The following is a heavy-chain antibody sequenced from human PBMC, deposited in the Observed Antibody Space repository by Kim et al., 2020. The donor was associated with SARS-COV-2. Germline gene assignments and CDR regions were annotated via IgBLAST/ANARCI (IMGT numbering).Heavy chain of an antibody. J-gene: IGHJ6*02. Sequence: SETLSLTCTVSGGSISNYYWSWIRQPPGKGLEWIGYIYYSGSTNYNPSLKSRVTISVDTSKDQLFLRLTSVTAADTAVYYCARDRYSSGWYVGAYGMDVWGQGTTVTVSS. D-gene: IGHD6-19*01. CDR3: ARDRYSSGWYVGAYGMDV. V-gene: IGHV4-59*01. CDR2: IYYSGST. CDR1: GGSISNYY.